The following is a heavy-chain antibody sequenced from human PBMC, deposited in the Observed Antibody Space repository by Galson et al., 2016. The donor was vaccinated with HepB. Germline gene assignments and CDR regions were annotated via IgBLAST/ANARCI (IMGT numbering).Heavy chain of an antibody. V-gene: IGHV3-23*01. J-gene: IGHJ4*02. CDR3: LKDAQHPIDY. Sequence: SLRLSCAASGFTLNNYVMSWVRQAPGKGLEWVATIGGRPDQQPYADSVEGRFAISRDNSRSTVSLQMTSLRAEDTAIYYCLKDAQHPIDYWGQGTLVTVSS. CDR2: IGGRPDQQ. CDR1: GFTLNNYV.